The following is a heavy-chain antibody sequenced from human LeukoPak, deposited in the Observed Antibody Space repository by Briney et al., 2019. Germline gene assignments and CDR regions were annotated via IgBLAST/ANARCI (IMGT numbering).Heavy chain of an antibody. D-gene: IGHD3-3*01. Sequence: SSETLSLTCTVSGGSIRSYYWSWIRQPPGKGLEWIGYIYISGSTSYNPSLKSRVTISVDRSKNQFSLKLSSVAAADTAVYYCARSYDTNFDYWGQGTLVTVSS. CDR3: ARSYDTNFDY. CDR2: IYISGST. J-gene: IGHJ4*02. CDR1: GGSIRSYY. V-gene: IGHV4-59*01.